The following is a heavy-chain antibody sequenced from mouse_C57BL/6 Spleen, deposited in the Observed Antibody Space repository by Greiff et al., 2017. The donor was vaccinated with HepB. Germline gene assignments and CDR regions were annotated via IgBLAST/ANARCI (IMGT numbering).Heavy chain of an antibody. J-gene: IGHJ3*01. CDR1: GYTFTDYY. CDR2: INPYNGGT. Sequence: VQLQQSGPVLVKPGASVKMSCKASGYTFTDYYMNWVKQSHGKSLEWIGVINPYNGGTSYNQKFKGKATLTVDKSSSTAYMELNSLTSEDSAVYYCASCYDGYYAWFAYWGQGTLVTVSA. D-gene: IGHD2-3*01. V-gene: IGHV1-19*01. CDR3: ASCYDGYYAWFAY.